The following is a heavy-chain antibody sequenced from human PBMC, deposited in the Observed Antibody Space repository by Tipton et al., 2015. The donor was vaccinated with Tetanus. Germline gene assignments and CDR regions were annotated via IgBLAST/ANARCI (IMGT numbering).Heavy chain of an antibody. V-gene: IGHV4-34*01. J-gene: IGHJ4*02. CDR3: ARIHDLWSGYFDF. CDR2: INHRGGT. CDR1: GGSFSGNY. D-gene: IGHD3-3*01. Sequence: TLSLTCGVSGGSFSGNYWSWVRQAPGKGLEWIGGINHRGGTMYNPALKSRVTMSLDTSKYQFSVRLTSVTAADTAVYYCARIHDLWSGYFDFWGQGTLVTVSS.